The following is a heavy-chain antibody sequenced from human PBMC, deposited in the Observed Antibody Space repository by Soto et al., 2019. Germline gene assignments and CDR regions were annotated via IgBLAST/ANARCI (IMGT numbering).Heavy chain of an antibody. V-gene: IGHV4-34*01. D-gene: IGHD2-8*01. J-gene: IGHJ4*02. CDR2: INHSGST. Sequence: SETLSLTCAVYGGSFSGYYWSWIRQPPGKGLEWIGEINHSGSTNYNPSLKSRVTISVDTSKNQFSLKLSSVTAADTAVYYCARGRVEDVVLMVYAILDYWGQGTLVTVSS. CDR3: ARGRVEDVVLMVYAILDY. CDR1: GGSFSGYY.